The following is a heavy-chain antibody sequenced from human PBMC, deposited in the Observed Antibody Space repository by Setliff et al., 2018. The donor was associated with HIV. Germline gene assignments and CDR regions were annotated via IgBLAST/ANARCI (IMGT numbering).Heavy chain of an antibody. Sequence: KTSETLSLTCSVSGGSLSSGGFYWSWIRHPPRKGLECIGYIYSNGNTYYNPSLKSRATVSVDTSKNQFSLKLNSVTAADTAVYFCAREPSTDHGNFDYWGQGTLVTVSS. CDR1: GGSLSSGGFY. V-gene: IGHV4-31*03. CDR3: AREPSTDHGNFDY. J-gene: IGHJ4*02. CDR2: IYSNGNT. D-gene: IGHD2-2*01.